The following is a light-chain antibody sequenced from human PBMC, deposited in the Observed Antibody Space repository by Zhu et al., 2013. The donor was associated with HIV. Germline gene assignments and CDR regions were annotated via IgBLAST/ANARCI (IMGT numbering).Light chain of an antibody. CDR1: QAISNH. J-gene: IGKJ2*01. Sequence: DIQMTQSPSSLSASVGDRVIIACRASQAISNHLGWYQQKPGKAPKRLIYLASTLQSGVPSRFSGSGSGTDFTLTISSLQPEDFATYYCQQYNSYPYTFGQGTKLEIK. CDR2: LAS. V-gene: IGKV1-17*01. CDR3: QQYNSYPYT.